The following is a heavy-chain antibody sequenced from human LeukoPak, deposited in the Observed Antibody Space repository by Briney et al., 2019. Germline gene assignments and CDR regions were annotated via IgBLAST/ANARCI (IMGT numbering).Heavy chain of an antibody. CDR1: GGSISSYY. Sequence: SETLSLTCTVSGGSISSYYWRWIRPPPGKGLEWIGYIYTSGSTNYNPSLKSRVTISVDTSKKQFSLKLGSVTAADTAVYYCARRMRDSSGYYAFDIWGQGTMVTVSS. J-gene: IGHJ3*02. CDR3: ARRMRDSSGYYAFDI. CDR2: IYTSGST. D-gene: IGHD3-22*01. V-gene: IGHV4-4*09.